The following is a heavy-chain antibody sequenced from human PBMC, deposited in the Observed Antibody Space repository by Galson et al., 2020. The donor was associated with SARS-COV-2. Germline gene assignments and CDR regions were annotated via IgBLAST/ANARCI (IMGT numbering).Heavy chain of an antibody. CDR2: ISYDGRNT. CDR3: AKDVSVIGYVPGDY. J-gene: IGHJ4*02. D-gene: IGHD5-18*01. V-gene: IGHV3-30*04. Sequence: QLGESLKISCEASTFTLSPYAMHWVRQAPGKGLEWVAVISYDGRNTYYADSVKGRFTISRDSSKNTLSLQMNSLRVEDSAMYYCAKDVSVIGYVPGDYWGQETLVTVSS. CDR1: TFTLSPYA.